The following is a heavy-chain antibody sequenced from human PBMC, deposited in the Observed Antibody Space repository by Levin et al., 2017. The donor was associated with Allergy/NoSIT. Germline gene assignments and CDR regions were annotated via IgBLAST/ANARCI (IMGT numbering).Heavy chain of an antibody. V-gene: IGHV4-59*01. J-gene: IGHJ4*02. Sequence: SCTVSGGSISSYYWSWLRQPPGKGLEWIGYIYNSGNTYYNPSLKSRVTMSLDTSKNQFSLKLSSVTAADTAVYYCARACSSTSCPSDYWGQGTLVTVSS. CDR1: GGSISSYY. CDR2: IYNSGNT. D-gene: IGHD2-2*01. CDR3: ARACSSTSCPSDY.